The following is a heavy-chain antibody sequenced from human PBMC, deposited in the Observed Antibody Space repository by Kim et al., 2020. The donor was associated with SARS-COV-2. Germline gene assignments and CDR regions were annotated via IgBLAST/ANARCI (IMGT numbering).Heavy chain of an antibody. CDR2: INHSGST. D-gene: IGHD3-10*01. CDR1: GGSFSGYY. Sequence: SETLSLTCAVYGGSFSGYYWSWIRQPPGKGLEWIGEINHSGSTNYNPSLKSRVTISVDTSKNQFSLKLSSVTAADTAVYYCARARTYYYGSGSPMRGAGAFDIWGQGTMVTVSS. J-gene: IGHJ3*02. CDR3: ARARTYYYGSGSPMRGAGAFDI. V-gene: IGHV4-34*01.